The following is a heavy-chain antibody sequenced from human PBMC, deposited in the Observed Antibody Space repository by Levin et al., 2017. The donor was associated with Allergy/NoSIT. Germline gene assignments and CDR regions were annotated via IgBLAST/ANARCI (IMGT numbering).Heavy chain of an antibody. CDR1: GYSFTSYW. CDR2: IYPGDSDT. V-gene: IGHV5-51*01. Sequence: ASVKVSCKGSGYSFTSYWIGWVRQMPGKGLEWMGIIYPGDSDTRYSPSFQGQVTISADKSISTAYLQWSSLKASDTAMYYCARPRKVGRDAFDIWGQGTMVTVSS. CDR3: ARPRKVGRDAFDI. J-gene: IGHJ3*02. D-gene: IGHD1-26*01.